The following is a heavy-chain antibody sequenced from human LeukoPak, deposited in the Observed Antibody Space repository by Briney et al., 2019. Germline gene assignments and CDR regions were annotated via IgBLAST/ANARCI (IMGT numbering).Heavy chain of an antibody. CDR2: ISYDGSNK. Sequence: GGSLRLSCADSGLTFSNYAMHWVRQTPGKGLEWVAVISYDGSNKYYADSVKGRFTISRDNSKNTLYLQMNSLRAEDTAVYYCARASIEDAFDFWGQGTMVTVSS. J-gene: IGHJ3*01. D-gene: IGHD6-6*01. CDR3: ARASIEDAFDF. CDR1: GLTFSNYA. V-gene: IGHV3-30-3*01.